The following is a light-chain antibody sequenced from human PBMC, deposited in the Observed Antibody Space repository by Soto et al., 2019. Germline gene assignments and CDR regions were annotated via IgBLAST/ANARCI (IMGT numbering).Light chain of an antibody. CDR2: RNN. CDR3: SSYRSPTSGV. Sequence: QSVLTQPPSASGTPGQRVTISCSGSSSNIGDNYVYWYQQLPGTAPKLVIYRNNQRPSGVPDRFSGSKSATSASLAITGLRPEDEADYYCSSYRSPTSGVFGGGTKVTVL. V-gene: IGLV1-47*01. J-gene: IGLJ3*02. CDR1: SSNIGDNY.